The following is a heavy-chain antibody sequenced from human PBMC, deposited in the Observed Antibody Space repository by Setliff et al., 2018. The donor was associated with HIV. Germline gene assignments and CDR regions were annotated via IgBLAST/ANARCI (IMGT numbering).Heavy chain of an antibody. D-gene: IGHD2-8*01. V-gene: IGHV1-46*01. CDR2: INANGGGT. CDR3: ASGSGYCKNGNCYIGVHKNPDKYYFDY. CDR1: GYTFTDFH. Sequence: ASVKVSCKASGYTFTDFHLHWLRQAPGQGLEWMAIINANGGGTNYAQKFQGRVTLTTDELMKTAYMELSSLRSEDTAVYYCASGSGYCKNGNCYIGVHKNPDKYYFDYWGQGQWSPSPQ. J-gene: IGHJ4*02.